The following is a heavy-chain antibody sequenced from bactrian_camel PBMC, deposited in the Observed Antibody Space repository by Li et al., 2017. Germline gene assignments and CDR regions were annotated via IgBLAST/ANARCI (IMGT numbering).Heavy chain of an antibody. V-gene: IGHV3S1*01. CDR1: GHDYNSYC. CDR2: LYTGTGAT. D-gene: IGHD6*01. Sequence: HVQLVESGGGSVQAGGSPRLSCVASGHDYNSYCMAWFRQAAGKEREAVATLYTGTGATYYAESVKGRFTASQDYTKTTLSLQMDSLQPEDTAMYYCAADEDDDGSWCATLPEDYNDYDFWGRGTQVTVS. J-gene: IGHJ4*01. CDR3: AADEDDDGSWCATLPEDYNDYDF.